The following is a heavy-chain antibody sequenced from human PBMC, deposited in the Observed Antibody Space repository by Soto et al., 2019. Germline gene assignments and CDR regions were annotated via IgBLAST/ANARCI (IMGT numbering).Heavy chain of an antibody. CDR2: IYYSGST. J-gene: IGHJ5*02. V-gene: IGHV4-30-4*01. CDR3: ARLVQLLQGRWSDP. Sequence: PSETLSLTCAVYGGSISSGDYYWSWIRQPPGKGLEWIGYIYYSGSTYYNPSLKSRVTISVDTSKNQFSLKLSSVTAADTAVDYCARLVQLLQGRWSDPWGQGTLVTISS. CDR1: GGSISSGDYY. D-gene: IGHD2-15*01.